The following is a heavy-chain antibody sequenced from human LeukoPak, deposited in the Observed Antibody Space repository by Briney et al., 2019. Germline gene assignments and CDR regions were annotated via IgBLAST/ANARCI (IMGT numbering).Heavy chain of an antibody. CDR1: GYTFTSYG. J-gene: IGHJ4*02. CDR2: ISAYNGNT. CDR3: ARALQLVSHSDY. D-gene: IGHD6-6*01. V-gene: IGHV1-18*01. Sequence: VASVKVSCTASGYTFTSYGISWVRQAPGQGLEWMGWISAYNGNTNYAQKLQGRVTMTTDTSTSTAYMELRSLRSDDTAVYYCARALQLVSHSDYWGQGTLVTVSS.